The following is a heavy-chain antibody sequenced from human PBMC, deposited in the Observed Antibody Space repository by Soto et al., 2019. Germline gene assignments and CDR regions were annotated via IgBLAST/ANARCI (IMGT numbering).Heavy chain of an antibody. CDR3: ARDSVATIRYYYYGMDV. D-gene: IGHD5-12*01. CDR1: GRSISSGGYD. Sequence: TLSLTCHVSGRSISSGGYDWSWIVQHPGKGLEWIGYIYYSGSTYYNPSLKSRVTISVDTSKNQFSLKLSSVTAADTAVYYCARDSVATIRYYYYGMDVWGQGTTVTGSS. V-gene: IGHV4-31*03. J-gene: IGHJ6*02. CDR2: IYYSGST.